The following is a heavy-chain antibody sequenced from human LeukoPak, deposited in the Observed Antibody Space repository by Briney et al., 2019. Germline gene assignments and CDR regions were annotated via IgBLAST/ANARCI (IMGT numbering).Heavy chain of an antibody. Sequence: ASVKVSCKASGYTFTGYYMHWVRQAPGQGLEWMGWISAYNGNTNYAQKLQGRVTMTTDTSTSTAYMELRSLRSDDTAVYYCAGVGATDAFDIWGQGTMVTVSS. CDR1: GYTFTGYY. D-gene: IGHD1-26*01. J-gene: IGHJ3*02. CDR3: AGVGATDAFDI. CDR2: ISAYNGNT. V-gene: IGHV1-18*04.